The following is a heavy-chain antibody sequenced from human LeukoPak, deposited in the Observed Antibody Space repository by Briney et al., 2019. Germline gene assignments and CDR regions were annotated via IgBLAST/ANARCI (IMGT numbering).Heavy chain of an antibody. CDR2: ISSGGDSI. Sequence: SGGSLRLSCAASGITFSDHYMSWIRQAPGKGLEWLSYISSGGDSIYYADSVKGRFTISRDNAKNSVSLQMNSLRAEDTAVYYCASGSYGSGFYYFYYMDVWGKGTTVTVSS. V-gene: IGHV3-11*04. CDR3: ASGSYGSGFYYFYYMDV. D-gene: IGHD3-10*01. J-gene: IGHJ6*03. CDR1: GITFSDHY.